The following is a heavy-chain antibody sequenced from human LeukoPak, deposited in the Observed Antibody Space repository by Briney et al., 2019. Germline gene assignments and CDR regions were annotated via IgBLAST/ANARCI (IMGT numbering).Heavy chain of an antibody. V-gene: IGHV1-18*01. CDR1: GYTFTSYG. J-gene: IGHJ5*02. CDR3: ARFTTVVTPYNWFDP. D-gene: IGHD4-23*01. CDR2: ISAYNGNT. Sequence: GASVKVSCKASGYTFTSYGISWVRQAPGQGLEWMGWISAYNGNTNYAQKLQGRVTMTTDTSTSTAYMELRSLRSDDTAVYYCARFTTVVTPYNWFDPWGQGTLVTVSS.